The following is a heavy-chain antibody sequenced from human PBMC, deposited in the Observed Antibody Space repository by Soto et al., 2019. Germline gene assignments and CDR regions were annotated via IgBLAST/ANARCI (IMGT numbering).Heavy chain of an antibody. J-gene: IGHJ4*02. CDR3: ARDACGSGDCPDY. CDR1: GYTFTSYY. CDR2: INPGGGGT. V-gene: IGHV1-46*01. Sequence: QVQLVQSGAEVKKPGASVKVSCKASGYTFTSYYIHWVRQATGQGLEWMGRINPGGGGTSDAQHAQKFQGRVTMTRYTSTSTVDMERSSLRSEDTAVYYCARDACGSGDCPDYWGQGTLVTVSS. D-gene: IGHD2-21*02.